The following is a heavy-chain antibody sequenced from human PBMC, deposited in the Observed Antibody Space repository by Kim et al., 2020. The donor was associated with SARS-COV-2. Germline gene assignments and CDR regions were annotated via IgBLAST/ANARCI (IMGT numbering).Heavy chain of an antibody. D-gene: IGHD5-18*01. CDR1: GFTFSDYW. CDR3: ARYSLLGGYIYD. J-gene: IGHJ4*02. Sequence: GVSLRLSCAASGFTFSDYWMQWVRQAPGKGLVWVSRIKSDGSATAYADSVKGRFTISRDNAKNTLHLRMNSLRAEDTAVYYCARYSLLGGYIYDWGQGTLVTVSS. V-gene: IGHV3-74*01. CDR2: IKSDGSAT.